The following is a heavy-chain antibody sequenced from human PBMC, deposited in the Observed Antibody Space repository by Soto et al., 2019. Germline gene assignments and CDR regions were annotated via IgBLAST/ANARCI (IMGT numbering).Heavy chain of an antibody. CDR1: GHTLTELS. CDR2: FDPEDGET. D-gene: IGHD1-1*01. J-gene: IGHJ4*02. CDR3: AAGGTRWLHSPFDY. Sequence: QVQLLQSGAEVKKPGASVKVSCKVSGHTLTELSMHWVRQAPGRGLEWMGGFDPEDGETISAQKFQGRVTXTEDTSTDSTYMELTSLRSEDTAVDYCAAGGTRWLHSPFDYWGQGTLVTISS. V-gene: IGHV1-24*01.